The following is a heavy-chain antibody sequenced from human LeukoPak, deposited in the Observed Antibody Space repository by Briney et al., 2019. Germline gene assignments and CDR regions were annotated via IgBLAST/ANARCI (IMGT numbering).Heavy chain of an antibody. J-gene: IGHJ4*02. CDR3: ARYGLIRGFEY. Sequence: SETLSLTCTVSGVSISSYYWSWIRQPPGKELEWIGYIYYSGSTNYSPSLKSRVTISVDTSKNQFSLKLSSVTAADTAVYYCARYGLIRGFEYWGQGTLVTVSS. CDR2: IYYSGST. D-gene: IGHD3-16*01. CDR1: GVSISSYY. V-gene: IGHV4-59*01.